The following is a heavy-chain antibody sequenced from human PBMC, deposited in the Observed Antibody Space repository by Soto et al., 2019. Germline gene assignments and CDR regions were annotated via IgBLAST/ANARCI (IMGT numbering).Heavy chain of an antibody. CDR3: AKDRQYHLTPPYFYYGMDA. CDR1: GFNSKNYG. CDR2: TSFDGYNK. D-gene: IGHD2-2*01. J-gene: IGHJ6*02. V-gene: IGHV3-30*18. Sequence: QVHLVESGGGVVQPGRSLRLSCTASGFNSKNYGMHWVRQAPGKGLEWVAVTSFDGYNKYYAESVKGRFAISRDNSKNTLYLQMNSLRTEDTAVYFCAKDRQYHLTPPYFYYGMDAWGQGTTVIVSS.